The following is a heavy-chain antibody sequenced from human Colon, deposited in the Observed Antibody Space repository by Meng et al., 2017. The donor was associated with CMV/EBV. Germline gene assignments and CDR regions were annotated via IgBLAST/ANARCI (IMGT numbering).Heavy chain of an antibody. CDR3: LGIVGPTGDNY. V-gene: IGHV3-73*01. D-gene: IGHD1-26*01. J-gene: IGHJ4*02. CDR2: ISSKANNYAT. Sequence: PSWFPFSGSAIPWVRQASGKGLEWVGRISSKANNYATVYAASVKGRFTISRDDSKNTAYLQMNSLKTEDTAVYYCLGIVGPTGDNYWGQGTLVTVSS. CDR1: WFPFSGSA.